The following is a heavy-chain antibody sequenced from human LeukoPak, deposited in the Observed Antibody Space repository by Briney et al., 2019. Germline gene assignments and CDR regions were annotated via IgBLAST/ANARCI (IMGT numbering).Heavy chain of an antibody. Sequence: SETLSLTCTVSGGSISSYYWSWIRQPPGKGLEWIGYIYYSGSTNYNPSLKSRVTISVDTSKNQFSLKLSSVTAADTAVYYCASTTSDYYDSSDYFQHWDQGTLVTVSS. V-gene: IGHV4-59*12. D-gene: IGHD3-22*01. CDR3: ASTTSDYYDSSDYFQH. J-gene: IGHJ1*01. CDR2: IYYSGST. CDR1: GGSISSYY.